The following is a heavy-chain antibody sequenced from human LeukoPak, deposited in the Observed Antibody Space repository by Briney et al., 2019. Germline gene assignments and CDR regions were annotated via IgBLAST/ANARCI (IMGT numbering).Heavy chain of an antibody. CDR1: GYSFTNFY. CDR3: ARDHEVQQQLANYFDH. Sequence: ASVKVSCKASGYSFTNFYMHWVRQAPGQGLEWVGIINPSGGSTTYAQKFQGRVTMTRDTSTSTVYMELSNLIFEDTAVYYCARDHEVQQQLANYFDHWGQGTLVTVSS. D-gene: IGHD6-13*01. CDR2: INPSGGST. V-gene: IGHV1-46*01. J-gene: IGHJ4*02.